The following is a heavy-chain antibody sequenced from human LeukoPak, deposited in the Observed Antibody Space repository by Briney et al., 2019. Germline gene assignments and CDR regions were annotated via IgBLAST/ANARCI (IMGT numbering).Heavy chain of an antibody. CDR1: GGSFSGYY. CDR2: INHSGST. CDR3: ARGRYYYDSSGYYPSYFDY. D-gene: IGHD3-22*01. V-gene: IGHV4-34*01. J-gene: IGHJ4*02. Sequence: PSETLSLTCAVYGGSFSGYYWSWIRQPPGKGLEWIGEINHSGSTNYNPSLKSRVTISVDTSKNQFSLKLSSVTAADTAVYYCARGRYYYDSSGYYPSYFDYWGQGTPVTVSS.